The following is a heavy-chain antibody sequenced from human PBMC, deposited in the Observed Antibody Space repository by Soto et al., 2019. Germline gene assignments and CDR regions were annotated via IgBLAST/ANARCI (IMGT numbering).Heavy chain of an antibody. D-gene: IGHD3-10*01. CDR2: ISAYNGNT. J-gene: IGHJ5*02. CDR1: GYSFTSYG. V-gene: IGHV1-18*01. CDR3: ARGVGSGTYYNQYNWFDP. Sequence: GASVKVSCKASGYSFTSYGISCVRQAPGQGLEWMGWISAYNGNTKYAQKLQGRVTMTTDTSTSTAYMELRSLRSDDTAVYYCARGVGSGTYYNQYNWFDPWGQGTLVTVSS.